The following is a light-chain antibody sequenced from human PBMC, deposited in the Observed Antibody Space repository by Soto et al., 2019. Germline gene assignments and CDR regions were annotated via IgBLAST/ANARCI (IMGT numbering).Light chain of an antibody. V-gene: IGLV2-14*03. CDR1: SNDVGYYNH. J-gene: IGLJ1*01. CDR2: DVT. CDR3: SSYASSSTDV. Sequence: QSALTQPASVSGSPGQSITISCTGTSNDVGYYNHVSWYQQHPGKAPKLMIYDVTNRPSGVSNRFFGSKSGNTASLTISGLQAEDEADYYCSSYASSSTDVFGTGTKLTVL.